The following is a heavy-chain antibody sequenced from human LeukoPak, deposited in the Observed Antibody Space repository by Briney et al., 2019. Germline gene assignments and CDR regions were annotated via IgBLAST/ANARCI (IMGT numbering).Heavy chain of an antibody. CDR1: GGSISSGDYY. Sequence: PSQTLSLTCTVSGGSISSGDYYWSWLRQPPGKGLEWIGYIYYSGSTYYKPTLKSRVTVSVDRSKHQFSLHLSSVTAADTAVYYCARVVPYCTSTNCYPVDFDYWGQGTLVTVSS. V-gene: IGHV4-30-4*08. CDR2: IYYSGST. D-gene: IGHD2-2*01. J-gene: IGHJ4*02. CDR3: ARVVPYCTSTNCYPVDFDY.